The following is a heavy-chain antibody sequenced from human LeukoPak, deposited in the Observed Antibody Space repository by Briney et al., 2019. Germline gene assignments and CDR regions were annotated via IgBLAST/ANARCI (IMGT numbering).Heavy chain of an antibody. CDR3: ARGRYGPRLGN. CDR2: INNSGST. D-gene: IGHD3-16*01. Sequence: SETLSLTCAVYGASFSDSYWSWIRQSPEKGLEWIGEINNSGSTSYNPSLNSRVIMSVDRSKNQFSLRLTSATAADTAVYYCARGRYGPRLGNWGQGTLVTVSS. CDR1: GASFSDSY. V-gene: IGHV4-34*01. J-gene: IGHJ4*02.